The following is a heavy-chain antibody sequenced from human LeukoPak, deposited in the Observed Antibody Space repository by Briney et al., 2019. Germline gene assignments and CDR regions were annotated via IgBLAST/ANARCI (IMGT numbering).Heavy chain of an antibody. CDR3: AKDQAVPAAWGYFDY. D-gene: IGHD2-2*01. Sequence: GGSLRLSCAASGFTFSSYGMHWVRQAPGKGLEWVAFIRYDGSNKYYADSVKGRFTISRDNSTNTLYLQMNSLRAEDTAVYYCAKDQAVPAAWGYFDYWGQGTLVTVSS. V-gene: IGHV3-30*02. CDR2: IRYDGSNK. J-gene: IGHJ4*02. CDR1: GFTFSSYG.